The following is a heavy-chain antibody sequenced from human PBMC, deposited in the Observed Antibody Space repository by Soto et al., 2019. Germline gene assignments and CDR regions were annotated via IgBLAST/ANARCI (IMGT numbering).Heavy chain of an antibody. Sequence: ASVKVSCKASGYLFTAYSMHWVRLAPGQGLGWMGVVNPSGGSTKYAQNFQGRVTMTRDTSTTTICMELSSLRSDDTAIYYCAREENCSGGTCYSEYFHRWGQGTLVTVSS. CDR2: VNPSGGST. J-gene: IGHJ1*01. D-gene: IGHD2-15*01. CDR3: AREENCSGGTCYSEYFHR. CDR1: GYLFTAYS. V-gene: IGHV1-46*01.